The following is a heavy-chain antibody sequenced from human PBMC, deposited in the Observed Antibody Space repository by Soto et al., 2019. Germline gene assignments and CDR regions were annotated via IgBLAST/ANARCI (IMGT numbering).Heavy chain of an antibody. CDR3: AKGGYGRFDY. J-gene: IGHJ4*02. Sequence: QVQLQESGPGLVKPSETLSLTCTVSGGSLSSYYWSWIQQPPGKGLEWISYIYESGITNYTPTLTSRVTISGDTSRIQFSLKLTSVTAADTAVYYCAKGGYGRFDYWGQGTLVSASS. CDR2: IYESGIT. CDR1: GGSLSSYY. D-gene: IGHD5-12*01. V-gene: IGHV4-59*01.